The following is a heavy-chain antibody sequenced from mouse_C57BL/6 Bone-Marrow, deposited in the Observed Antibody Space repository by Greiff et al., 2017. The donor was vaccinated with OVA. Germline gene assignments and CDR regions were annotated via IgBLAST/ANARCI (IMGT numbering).Heavy chain of an antibody. D-gene: IGHD1-1*01. J-gene: IGHJ3*01. CDR2: ISSGGDYI. V-gene: IGHV5-9-1*02. CDR1: GFTFSSYA. CDR3: TRDQGHYYGSGPWFAY. Sequence: EVNLVESGEGLVKPGGSLKLSCAASGFTFSSYAMSWVRQTPEKRLEWVAYISSGGDYIYYADTVKGRFTISRDNARNTLYLQMSSLKSEDTAMYYCTRDQGHYYGSGPWFAYWGQGTLVTVSA.